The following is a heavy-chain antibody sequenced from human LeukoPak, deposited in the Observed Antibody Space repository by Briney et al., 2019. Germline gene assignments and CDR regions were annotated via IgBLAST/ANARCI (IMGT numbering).Heavy chain of an antibody. Sequence: PGGSLRLSCAASGFIFNNYGMSWVRQAPGKGLEWVSAIRGNADTTYYADSVKGRFTIFRDNYNNMLYLQMNSLRVEDTAVYYCAKGHGDASGYYYFDSWGQGTLVTVPS. CDR2: IRGNADTT. CDR1: GFIFNNYG. D-gene: IGHD3-22*01. J-gene: IGHJ4*02. CDR3: AKGHGDASGYYYFDS. V-gene: IGHV3-23*01.